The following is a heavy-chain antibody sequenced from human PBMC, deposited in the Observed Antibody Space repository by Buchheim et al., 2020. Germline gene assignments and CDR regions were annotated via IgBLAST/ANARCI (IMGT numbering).Heavy chain of an antibody. V-gene: IGHV1-46*01. J-gene: IGHJ6*02. Sequence: QVQLVQSGAEVKKPGASVKVSCKASGYTFTSYYMHWVRQAPGQGLEWMGIINSSGGSTSYAQKFQGRVPMTRDTSTSTVYMELSSLRSEDTAVYYCGRAGYSSGPGAYYYYGMDVWGQGTT. CDR3: GRAGYSSGPGAYYYYGMDV. CDR2: INSSGGST. D-gene: IGHD6-19*01. CDR1: GYTFTSYY.